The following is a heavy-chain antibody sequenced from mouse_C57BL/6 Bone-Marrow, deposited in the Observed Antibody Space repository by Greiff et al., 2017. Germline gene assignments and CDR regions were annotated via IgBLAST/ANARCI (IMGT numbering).Heavy chain of an antibody. CDR2: IDPSDSYT. V-gene: IGHV1-59*01. CDR1: GYTFTSYW. J-gene: IGHJ3*01. Sequence: VQLQQPGAELVRPGTSVKLSCKASGYTFTSYWMHWVKQRPGQGLEWIGVIDPSDSYTNYNQKFKGKATLTVDTSSSTASMQLRSLTSEDSGFYYCARSGDGYSLAWFAYWGQGTLVTVSA. CDR3: ARSGDGYSLAWFAY. D-gene: IGHD2-3*01.